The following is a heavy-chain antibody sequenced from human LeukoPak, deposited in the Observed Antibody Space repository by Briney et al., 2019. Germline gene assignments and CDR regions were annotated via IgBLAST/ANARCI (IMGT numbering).Heavy chain of an antibody. CDR3: ARDFRPVVGTAGAFDS. D-gene: IGHD2-2*01. CDR2: IRFDGSTT. J-gene: IGHJ4*02. Sequence: GGSLRLSCAASGFTFSNYGMHWVRQAPGKGLEWVAFIRFDGSTTHYADSVKGRFTISRDNSKNTLYLQMNSLRAEDTAVYYCARDFRPVVGTAGAFDSWGQGTLVTVSS. CDR1: GFTFSNYG. V-gene: IGHV3-30*02.